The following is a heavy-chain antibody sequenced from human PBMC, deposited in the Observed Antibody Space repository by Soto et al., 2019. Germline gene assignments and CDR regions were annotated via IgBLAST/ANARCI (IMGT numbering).Heavy chain of an antibody. J-gene: IGHJ4*02. CDR1: GFTFISYG. Sequence: WGSLRLSCEASGFTFISYGIHWVRQAPGKGLEWLAIIWNDGSNEYYADSVKGRFTISRDNSKNTVYLQVSNLRAEDTAVYFCARDQTDSGGYSDSWGQGTLVTVSS. V-gene: IGHV3-33*01. CDR2: IWNDGSNE. CDR3: ARDQTDSGGYSDS. D-gene: IGHD2-15*01.